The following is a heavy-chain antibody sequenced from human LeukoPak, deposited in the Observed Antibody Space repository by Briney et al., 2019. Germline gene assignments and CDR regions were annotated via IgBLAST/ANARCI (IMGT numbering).Heavy chain of an antibody. CDR2: IYNSGST. D-gene: IGHD6-13*01. Sequence: SQTLSLTCSVSGGSFSSSTYYWGWIRQPPGKGLEWIGNIYNSGSTYYNPALKSRVTISVDTSKNQFSLKLSSVTAADTAVYCSNLGWFDPWGQGTLVTVSS. CDR1: GGSFSSSTYY. V-gene: IGHV4-39*01. J-gene: IGHJ5*02. CDR3: NLGWFDP.